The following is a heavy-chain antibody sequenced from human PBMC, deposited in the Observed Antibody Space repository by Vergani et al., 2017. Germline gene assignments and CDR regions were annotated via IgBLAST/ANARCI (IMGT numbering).Heavy chain of an antibody. CDR2: LTGGGGST. Sequence: EVQLLESGGSLKQPGGSVRLSCAASGFTFSTYAMHWVRQAPGKVLEWVSALTGGGGSTYYADSFKGRFIISRDNSRDTLYLQMNSLRPADTATYYCVKEAGSYENFFDSWGQGTLVTVSS. D-gene: IGHD1-26*01. CDR3: VKEAGSYENFFDS. J-gene: IGHJ4*02. CDR1: GFTFSTYA. V-gene: IGHV3-23*01.